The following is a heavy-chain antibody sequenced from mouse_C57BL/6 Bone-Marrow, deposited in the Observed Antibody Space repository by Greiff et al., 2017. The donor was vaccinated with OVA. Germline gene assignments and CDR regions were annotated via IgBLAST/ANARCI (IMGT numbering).Heavy chain of an antibody. J-gene: IGHJ4*01. D-gene: IGHD2-3*01. V-gene: IGHV1-74*01. CDR2: IHPSDSDT. Sequence: VQLQQPGAELVKPGASVKVSCKASGYTFTSYWMHWVKQRPGQGLAWIGRIHPSDSDTNYNQKFKGQATLTVDKSSSTAYMQLSSLTSEDSAVYYCAITGTIYDGDYYAMDYWGQGTSVTVSS. CDR3: AITGTIYDGDYYAMDY. CDR1: GYTFTSYW.